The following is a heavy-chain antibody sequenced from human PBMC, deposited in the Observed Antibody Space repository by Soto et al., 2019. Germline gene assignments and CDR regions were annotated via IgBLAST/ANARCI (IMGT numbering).Heavy chain of an antibody. D-gene: IGHD6-6*01. V-gene: IGHV1-3*01. CDR1: GYTFTSYA. Sequence: ASVKVSCKASGYTFTSYAMHWLRQAPGQRLEWMGWINAGNGNTKYSQKFQGRITITRDTSASTAYMELSSLRSEDTAVYYCARDTLRAYSSSPVSWFDPWGQGTLVTVSS. CDR3: ARDTLRAYSSSPVSWFDP. CDR2: INAGNGNT. J-gene: IGHJ5*02.